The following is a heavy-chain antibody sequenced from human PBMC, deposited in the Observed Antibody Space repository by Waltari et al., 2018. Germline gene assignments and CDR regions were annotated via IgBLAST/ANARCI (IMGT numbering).Heavy chain of an antibody. Sequence: QVQLQESGPGLVKPSETLSLTCTVSGGSISSYYWSWIRQPPGKGLEWIGYIYYSGSTNYNPSLKRRVTISVDTSKNQFSLKLSSVTAADTAVYYCARSGVVVAATNWFDPWGQGTLVTVSS. CDR3: ARSGVVVAATNWFDP. J-gene: IGHJ5*02. CDR2: IYYSGST. CDR1: GGSISSYY. V-gene: IGHV4-59*01. D-gene: IGHD2-15*01.